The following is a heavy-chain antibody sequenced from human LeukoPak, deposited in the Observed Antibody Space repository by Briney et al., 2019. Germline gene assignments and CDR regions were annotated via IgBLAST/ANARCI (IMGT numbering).Heavy chain of an antibody. J-gene: IGHJ4*02. D-gene: IGHD3-10*01. CDR3: ARYSGSGTYYFDY. Sequence: PSETLSLTCAVSGGSISSGGYAWSWIRQPPGKGLEWIGYIYDSGSTHYNPSLKSRVTISVDRSENQFSLKLSSVTAADTAVYYCARYSGSGTYYFDYWGQGTLVTVSS. CDR2: IYDSGST. V-gene: IGHV4-30-2*01. CDR1: GGSISSGGYA.